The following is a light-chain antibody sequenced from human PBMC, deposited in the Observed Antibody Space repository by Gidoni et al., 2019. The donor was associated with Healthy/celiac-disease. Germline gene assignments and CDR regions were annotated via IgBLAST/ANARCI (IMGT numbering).Light chain of an antibody. CDR2: KGS. V-gene: IGKV2-30*02. CDR3: MQGPQRPYT. J-gene: IGKJ2*01. CDR1: QSLLLSDGFTY. Sequence: DVVMTQSPLSLPVTLGQPASISCRSSQSLLLSDGFTYLDWLLQTPGQSPRRLIYKGSNRDSGVPDRFSGSGSDTDFTLKISRVEAEDVGIYDCMQGPQRPYTFGQGTKLEIK.